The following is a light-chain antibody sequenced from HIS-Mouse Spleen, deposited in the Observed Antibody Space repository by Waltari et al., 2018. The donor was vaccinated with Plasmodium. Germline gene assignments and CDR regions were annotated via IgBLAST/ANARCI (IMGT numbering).Light chain of an antibody. J-gene: IGKJ2*01. CDR1: QSVSSSY. CDR2: GAS. V-gene: IGKV3-20*01. CDR3: QQYGSSYT. Sequence: EIVLTQSPGTLSLSPGERATLSCRASQSVSSSYLAWYPQKPRQAPRLLIYGASSRATDIPDRFSGSGSGTDFTLTISRLEPEDFAVYYCQQYGSSYTFGQGTKLEIK.